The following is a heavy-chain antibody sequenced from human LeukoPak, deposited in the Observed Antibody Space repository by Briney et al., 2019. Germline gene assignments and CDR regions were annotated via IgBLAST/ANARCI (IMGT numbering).Heavy chain of an antibody. V-gene: IGHV4-34*01. J-gene: IGHJ4*02. CDR3: AYEVMPGIAAAGADAGDY. D-gene: IGHD6-13*01. Sequence: PSETLSLTCAVYGGSFSGYYWSWIRQPPGKGLEWIGEINHSGSTNYNPSLKSRVTISVDTSKNQFSLKLSSVTAADTAVYYCAYEVMPGIAAAGADAGDYWGQGTLVTVSS. CDR1: GGSFSGYY. CDR2: INHSGST.